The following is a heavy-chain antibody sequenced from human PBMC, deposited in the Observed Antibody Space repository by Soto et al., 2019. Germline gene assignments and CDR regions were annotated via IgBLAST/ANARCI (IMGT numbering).Heavy chain of an antibody. Sequence: SETLSLTCTVSGGSISSYYWSWIRQPPGKGLEWIGYIYYSGSTNYNPSLKSRVTISVDTSKNQFSLKLSSVTAADTAVYYCARSGYSYGYFDYWGQGTLVTVYS. CDR1: GGSISSYY. CDR2: IYYSGST. J-gene: IGHJ4*02. V-gene: IGHV4-59*01. D-gene: IGHD5-18*01. CDR3: ARSGYSYGYFDY.